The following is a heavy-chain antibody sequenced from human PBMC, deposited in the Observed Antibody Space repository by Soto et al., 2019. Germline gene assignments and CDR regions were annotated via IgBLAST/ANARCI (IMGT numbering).Heavy chain of an antibody. V-gene: IGHV4-4*02. CDR1: GGSISSTNW. J-gene: IGHJ4*02. CDR3: AGVPPGAKFDY. CDR2: IYQTGST. D-gene: IGHD2-15*01. Sequence: QVQLQESGPGLVKPSGTLSLTCAVSGGSISSTNWWSWVRQTPGKGLEWIGEIYQTGSTNYNPSLKSRATLSIDKSQNQFSLKLTQMTAADTAMYYCAGVPPGAKFDYWGQGILVTVSS.